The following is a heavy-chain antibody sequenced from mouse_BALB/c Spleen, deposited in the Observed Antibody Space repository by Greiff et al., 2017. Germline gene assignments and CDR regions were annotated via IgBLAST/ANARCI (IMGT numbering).Heavy chain of an antibody. D-gene: IGHD1-1*01. J-gene: IGHJ2*01. Sequence: VQGVESGAELVRPGASVKLSCKALGYTFTDYEMHWVKQTPVHGLEWIGAIHPGSGGTAYNQKFKGKATLTADKSSSTDYMELSSLTSEDSAVYYCTRWLLRSHYFDYWGQGTTLTVSS. CDR1: GYTFTDYE. CDR2: IHPGSGGT. V-gene: IGHV1-15*01. CDR3: TRWLLRSHYFDY.